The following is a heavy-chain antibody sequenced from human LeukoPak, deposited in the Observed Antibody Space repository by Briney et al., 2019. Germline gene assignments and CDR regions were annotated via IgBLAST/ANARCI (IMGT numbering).Heavy chain of an antibody. Sequence: ASVKASCKASGYTFTSYDINWVRQATGQGLEWMGWMNPNSGNTGYAQKFQGRVTITRNTSISTAYMELSSLRSEDTAVYDCAREGPAAYFFDYWGQGTLVTVS. D-gene: IGHD6-13*01. CDR2: MNPNSGNT. J-gene: IGHJ4*02. V-gene: IGHV1-8*03. CDR3: AREGPAAYFFDY. CDR1: GYTFTSYD.